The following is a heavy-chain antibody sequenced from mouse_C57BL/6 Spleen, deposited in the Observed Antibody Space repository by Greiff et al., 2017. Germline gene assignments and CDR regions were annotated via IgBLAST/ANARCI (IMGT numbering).Heavy chain of an antibody. Sequence: EVKVVESGGGLVQPGESLKLSCESNEYEFPSHDMSWVRKTPGKRLDLVAAINSDGGSTYYPDTMERRFIISRDNTKKTLYLQMSSLRSEDTALYDCARHYGGAWFAYWGQGTLVTVSA. CDR1: EYEFPSHD. CDR3: ARHYGGAWFAY. V-gene: IGHV5-2*01. D-gene: IGHD1-1*01. CDR2: INSDGGST. J-gene: IGHJ3*01.